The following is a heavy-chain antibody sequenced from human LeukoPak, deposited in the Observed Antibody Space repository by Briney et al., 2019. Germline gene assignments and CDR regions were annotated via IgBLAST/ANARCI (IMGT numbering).Heavy chain of an antibody. D-gene: IGHD3-22*01. CDR3: ARESVTYYYDSSGYQFDY. Sequence: SVKVSCKPSGGTFNSYAISWVRQAPGQGLEWMGRIIPIFGTANYAQKFQDRVTITTDESTGTAYMELSSLRSEDTAVYYCARESVTYYYDSSGYQFDYWGQGTLVTVSS. CDR1: GGTFNSYA. CDR2: IIPIFGTA. J-gene: IGHJ4*02. V-gene: IGHV1-69*05.